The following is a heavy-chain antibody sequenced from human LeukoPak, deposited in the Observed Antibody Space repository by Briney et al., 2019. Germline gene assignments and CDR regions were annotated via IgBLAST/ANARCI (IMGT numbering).Heavy chain of an antibody. CDR2: INHSGST. CDR1: GGSFSGYY. J-gene: IGHJ5*02. CDR3: ARGGRVVVVAATPRAFDP. Sequence: PSETLSLTCAVYGGSFSGYYWSWIRQPPGKVLEWIGEINHSGSTNYNPSLKSRVTISVDTSKNQFSLKLSSVTAADTAVYYCARGGRVVVVAATPRAFDPWGQGTLVTVSS. V-gene: IGHV4-34*01. D-gene: IGHD2-15*01.